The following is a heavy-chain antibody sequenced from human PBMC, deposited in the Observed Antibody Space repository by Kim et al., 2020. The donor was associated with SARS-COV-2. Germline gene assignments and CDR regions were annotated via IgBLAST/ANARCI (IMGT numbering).Heavy chain of an antibody. CDR2: IIPIFGTA. V-gene: IGHV1-69*13. D-gene: IGHD2-2*01. J-gene: IGHJ4*02. Sequence: SVKVSCKASGGTFSSYAISWVRQAPGQGLEWMGGIIPIFGTANYAQKFQGRVTITADESTSTAYMELSSLRSEDTAVYYCARELDRGVVVPAAMDPRGVDWGQGTLVTVSS. CDR3: ARELDRGVVVPAAMDPRGVD. CDR1: GGTFSSYA.